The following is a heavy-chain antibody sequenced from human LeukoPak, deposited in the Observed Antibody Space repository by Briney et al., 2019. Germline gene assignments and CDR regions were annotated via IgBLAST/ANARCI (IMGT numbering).Heavy chain of an antibody. CDR2: ISGSGGTT. D-gene: IGHD1-26*01. Sequence: PGGSLRLSCAASGFTFSSYAMSWVRQAPGKGLEWVSGISGSGGTTHYADSVKGRFTISRDNSKNTLYLQMNSLRAEDTAVYYCAKDRWELPPPGDFDYWGQGTLVTVSS. V-gene: IGHV3-23*01. CDR1: GFTFSSYA. CDR3: AKDRWELPPPGDFDY. J-gene: IGHJ4*02.